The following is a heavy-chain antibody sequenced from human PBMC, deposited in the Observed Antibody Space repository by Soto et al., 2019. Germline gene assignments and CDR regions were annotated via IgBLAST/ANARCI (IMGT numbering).Heavy chain of an antibody. CDR1: GFTFSSYA. V-gene: IGHV3-23*01. CDR2: ISGSGGST. J-gene: IGHJ4*02. D-gene: IGHD3-10*01. Sequence: EVQLLESGGGLVQPGGSLRLSCAVSGFTFSSYAMRWVRQAPGKGLEWVSSISGSGGSTYYADSVKGRFTISRDNSKNKVYLQMNSLRAEDTAVYYCAKRGSGSYFDYWGQGTLVTVSS. CDR3: AKRGSGSYFDY.